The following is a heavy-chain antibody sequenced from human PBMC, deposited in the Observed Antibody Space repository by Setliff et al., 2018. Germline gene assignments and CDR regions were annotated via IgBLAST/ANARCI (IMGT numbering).Heavy chain of an antibody. V-gene: IGHV3-7*03. CDR1: GFTFNNFW. Sequence: LRLSCAASGFTFNNFWMSWVRQAPGKGLEWVANIKQDGSDQYYVDSVKGRFTISRDNAKNSLNPQMTSLRAEDTAVYYCARGREIAVVWGQGTLVTVSS. D-gene: IGHD3-22*01. J-gene: IGHJ4*02. CDR3: ARGREIAVV. CDR2: IKQDGSDQ.